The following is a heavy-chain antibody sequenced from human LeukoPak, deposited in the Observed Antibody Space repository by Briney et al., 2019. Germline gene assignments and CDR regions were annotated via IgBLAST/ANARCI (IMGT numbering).Heavy chain of an antibody. CDR3: ARGYSGGDCYSSFDY. CDR1: GFTFSDYY. V-gene: IGHV3-11*01. J-gene: IGHJ4*02. CDR2: ISSNGSTI. D-gene: IGHD2-21*02. Sequence: GGSLRLSCAASGFTFSDYYMSWIRQAPGKGLEWVSYISSNGSTIYYADSVKGRFTISRDNAKNSLYLQMNSLRAEDTAVYYCARGYSGGDCYSSFDYWGQGTLVTVSS.